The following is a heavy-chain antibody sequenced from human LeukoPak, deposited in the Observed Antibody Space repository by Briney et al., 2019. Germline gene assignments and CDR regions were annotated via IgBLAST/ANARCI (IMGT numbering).Heavy chain of an antibody. J-gene: IGHJ6*02. CDR1: GFTFSSYS. CDR3: AKVSAYYYYYAMDV. Sequence: GGSLRVSCAASGFTFSSYSMNWVRQAPGKGLEWVSSISSSSNYIHYADSVKGRFTISRDNSKNTLYLQMNSLRAEDTALYYCAKVSAYYYYYAMDVWGQGTTVTVSS. CDR2: ISSSSNYI. V-gene: IGHV3-21*04.